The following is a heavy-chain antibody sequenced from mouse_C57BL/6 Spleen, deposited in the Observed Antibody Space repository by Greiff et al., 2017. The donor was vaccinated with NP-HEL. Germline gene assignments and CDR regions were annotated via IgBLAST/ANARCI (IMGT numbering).Heavy chain of an antibody. V-gene: IGHV1-82*01. CDR1: GYAFSSSW. D-gene: IGHD1-1*01. CDR3: ARKPITTVVLDY. Sequence: QVQLQQSGPELVKPGASVKISCKASGYAFSSSWMNWVKQRPGKGLEWIGRIYPGDGDTNYNGKFKGKATLTADKSSSTAYMQLSSLTSEDSAVYFCARKPITTVVLDYWGQGTTLTVSS. J-gene: IGHJ2*01. CDR2: IYPGDGDT.